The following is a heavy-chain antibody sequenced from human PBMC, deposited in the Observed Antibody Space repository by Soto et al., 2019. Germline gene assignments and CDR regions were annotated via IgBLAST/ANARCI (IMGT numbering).Heavy chain of an antibody. J-gene: IGHJ4*02. D-gene: IGHD5-18*01. CDR3: ARVGPYSYDLREIDY. V-gene: IGHV1-18*01. CDR1: GYTFTSYG. CDR2: ISAYNGNT. Sequence: QVQLVQSVAEVKKPGASVKVSCKASGYTFTSYGISWVRQATGQGLEWMGWISAYNGNTNDAQKLQGRVTMTTDTSTSTAYMELRSMRSNDTAVYYCARVGPYSYDLREIDYWGQGTLVTVSS.